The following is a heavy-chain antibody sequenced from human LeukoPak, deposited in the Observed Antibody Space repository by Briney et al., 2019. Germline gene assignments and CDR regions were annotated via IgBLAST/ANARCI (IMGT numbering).Heavy chain of an antibody. CDR1: GFTFSSYG. V-gene: IGHV3-21*01. J-gene: IGHJ6*02. D-gene: IGHD3-9*01. CDR2: ISSSSSYI. Sequence: GGSLRLSCAASGFTFSSYGMHWVRQAPGKGLEWVSSISSSSSYIYYADSVKGRFTISRDNAKNSLYLQMNSLRAEDTAVYYCASTIFTHGMDVWGQGTTVTVSS. CDR3: ASTIFTHGMDV.